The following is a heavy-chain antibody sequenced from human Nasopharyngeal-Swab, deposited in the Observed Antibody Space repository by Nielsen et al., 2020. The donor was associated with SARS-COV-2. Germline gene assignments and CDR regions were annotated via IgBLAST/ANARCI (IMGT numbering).Heavy chain of an antibody. D-gene: IGHD5-24*01. CDR2: VYPGNSEI. Sequence: GESLKISCMASGYSFVNHWIGWVRQRPRKGLEWMGMVYPGNSEIAYSPSFQGQITISADKSINTAYLQWRSLRASDTAVYFCARRAARDGYNYEVDPWGQGTLVTVSS. V-gene: IGHV5-51*01. CDR1: GYSFVNHW. J-gene: IGHJ5*02. CDR3: ARRAARDGYNYEVDP.